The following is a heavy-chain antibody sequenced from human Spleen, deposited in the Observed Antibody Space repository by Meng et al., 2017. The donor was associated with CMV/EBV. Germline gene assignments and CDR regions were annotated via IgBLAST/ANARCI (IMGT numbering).Heavy chain of an antibody. J-gene: IGHJ4*02. Sequence: GGSLRLSCAASGFSFSSYEMNWVRQAPGKGLEWVSYISGSGSTVYYADSVKGRFTISRDNAKKSLSLQMNSLRAEDTALYYCARDHYGDFWNNYHPGGYFDYWGQGTLVTVSS. D-gene: IGHD3-3*01. CDR1: GFSFSSYE. CDR2: ISGSGSTV. CDR3: ARDHYGDFWNNYHPGGYFDY. V-gene: IGHV3-48*03.